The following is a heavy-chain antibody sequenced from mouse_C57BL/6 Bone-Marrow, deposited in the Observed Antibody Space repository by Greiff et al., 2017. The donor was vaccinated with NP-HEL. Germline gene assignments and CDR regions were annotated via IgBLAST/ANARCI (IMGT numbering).Heavy chain of an antibody. D-gene: IGHD2-3*01. CDR3: ARSRWLLLYAMDY. CDR1: GYSFTGYY. Sequence: EVQLQQSGPELVKPGASVKISCKASGYSFTGYYMHWVKQSHGNILDWIVSIYPYNGFSSFNQNFQCQATLTVDKSSSTAYMVLRSLPSEDSAVYYCARSRWLLLYAMDYWGQGTSVTVSS. V-gene: IGHV1-31*01. J-gene: IGHJ4*01. CDR2: IYPYNGFS.